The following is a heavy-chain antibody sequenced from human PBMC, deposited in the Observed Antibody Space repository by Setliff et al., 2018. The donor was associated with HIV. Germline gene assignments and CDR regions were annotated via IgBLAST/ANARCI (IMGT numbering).Heavy chain of an antibody. CDR3: ATVLMGYTSGWYMFDP. D-gene: IGHD6-19*01. Sequence: SETLSLTCTVSGGSISSYYWSWIRQPPGKGLEWIGYIYYNGNTNYNPSLKSRVTIAVDTSKNQFSLRLNSVTAADTAVYYCATVLMGYTSGWYMFDPWGQGTLVTVSS. CDR1: GGSISSYY. V-gene: IGHV4-59*01. CDR2: IYYNGNT. J-gene: IGHJ5*02.